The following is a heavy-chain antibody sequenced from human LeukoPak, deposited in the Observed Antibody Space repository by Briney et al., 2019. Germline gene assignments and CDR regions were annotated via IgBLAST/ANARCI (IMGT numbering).Heavy chain of an antibody. D-gene: IGHD2/OR15-2a*01. CDR2: IYYSGST. Sequence: SETLSLTCTVSLGSISSYYWSWIRQPPGKGLKWIGYIYYSGSTKYKPSLKSRATISLHTSKNQFSLKLSSVTSADTAVYYCASASLNIYAFDIWGQGTMVTVSS. CDR1: LGSISSYY. CDR3: ASASLNIYAFDI. V-gene: IGHV4-59*01. J-gene: IGHJ3*02.